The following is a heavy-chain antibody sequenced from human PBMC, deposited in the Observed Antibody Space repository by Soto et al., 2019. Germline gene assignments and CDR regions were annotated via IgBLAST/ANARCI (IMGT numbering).Heavy chain of an antibody. Sequence: SETLSLTCTVSGGSISSSSYYWGWIRQPPGKGLEWIGSIYYSGSTYYNPSLKSRVTISVDTSKNQFSLKLSSVTAADTAVYYCASQGSDSGYDQNWFDPWGQGTLVTLSS. CDR1: GGSISSSSYY. J-gene: IGHJ5*02. CDR2: IYYSGST. V-gene: IGHV4-39*01. CDR3: ASQGSDSGYDQNWFDP. D-gene: IGHD5-12*01.